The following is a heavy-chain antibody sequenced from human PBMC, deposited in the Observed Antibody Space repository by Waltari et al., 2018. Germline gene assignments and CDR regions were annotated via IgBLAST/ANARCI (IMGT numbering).Heavy chain of an antibody. Sequence: AISGSGGSTYYADSVKGRFTISRDNSKNTLYLQMNSLRAEDTAVYYCAKDLSLIAVAGHEGYFDYWGQGTLVTVSS. V-gene: IGHV3-23*01. J-gene: IGHJ4*02. D-gene: IGHD6-19*01. CDR3: AKDLSLIAVAGHEGYFDY. CDR2: ISGSGGST.